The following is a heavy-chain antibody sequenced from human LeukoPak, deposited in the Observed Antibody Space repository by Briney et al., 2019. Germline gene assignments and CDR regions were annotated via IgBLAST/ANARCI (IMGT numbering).Heavy chain of an antibody. V-gene: IGHV1-18*01. CDR1: GYTFTSYG. CDR3: ARVIAAAGRGYYYYYYMDV. D-gene: IGHD6-13*01. J-gene: IGHJ6*03. Sequence: GASVKVSCKASGYTFTSYGISWVRQAPGQGLKWMGWISAYNGNTNYAQKLQGRVTMTTDTSTSTAYMELRSLRSDDTAVYYCARVIAAAGRGYYYYYYMDVWGKGTTVTVSS. CDR2: ISAYNGNT.